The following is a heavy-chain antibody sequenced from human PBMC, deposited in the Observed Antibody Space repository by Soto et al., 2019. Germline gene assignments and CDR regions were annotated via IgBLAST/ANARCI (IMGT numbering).Heavy chain of an antibody. CDR3: AKEDTTSSFDP. D-gene: IGHD5-18*01. V-gene: IGHV3-23*01. CDR1: GFTFSSYA. J-gene: IGHJ5*02. CDR2: ISGRGGST. Sequence: GGSLRLSCVASGFTFSSYAMSWVRQAPGKGLEWVSGISGRGGSTYYGDSVKGRFIISRDNSKNTLYLQMNSLRAEDTAVYYCAKEDTTSSFDPWGQGTLVTVSS.